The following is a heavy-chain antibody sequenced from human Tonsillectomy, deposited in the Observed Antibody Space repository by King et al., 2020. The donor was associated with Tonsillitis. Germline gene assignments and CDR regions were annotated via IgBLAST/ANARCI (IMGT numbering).Heavy chain of an antibody. CDR2: ISWNSGSI. D-gene: IGHD4-17*01. CDR3: AKDTTGET. V-gene: IGHV3-9*01. Sequence: QLVQSGGGLVQPGRSLRLSCAASGFTFDDYAMHWVRQAPGKGLEWVSGISWNSGSIGYADSVKGRFTISRDNAKNSLYLQMNSLRAEDTALYYCAKDTTGETWGQGTLVTVSS. CDR1: GFTFDDYA. J-gene: IGHJ5*02.